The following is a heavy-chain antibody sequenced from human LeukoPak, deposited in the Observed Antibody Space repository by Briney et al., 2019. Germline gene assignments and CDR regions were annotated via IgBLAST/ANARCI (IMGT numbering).Heavy chain of an antibody. CDR1: GGSISSYY. CDR2: IYYSGST. J-gene: IGHJ3*02. CDR3: ATRYQLLRSAFDI. D-gene: IGHD2-2*01. V-gene: IGHV4-59*01. Sequence: SETLSLTCTVSGGSISSYYWSWIRQPPGKGLEWIGYIYYSGSTNYNPSLKSRVTISVDTSKNQFSLKLSSVTAADTAVYYCATRYQLLRSAFDIWGQGTMVTVSS.